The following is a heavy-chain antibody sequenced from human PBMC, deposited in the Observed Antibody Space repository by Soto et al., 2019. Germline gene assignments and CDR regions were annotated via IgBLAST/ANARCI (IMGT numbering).Heavy chain of an antibody. CDR2: ISSSSSTI. CDR1: GFTFSAFS. J-gene: IGHJ3*02. Sequence: GGSLRLSCTSSGFTFSAFSMNWVRQAPGKGLEWVSYISSSSSTIYYADSVKGRFTISRDNAKNSLYLQMNSLRDEDTAVYYCAREGGRHCSPTRCYNAFDIWGQGTMVTVS. D-gene: IGHD2-2*02. V-gene: IGHV3-48*02. CDR3: AREGGRHCSPTRCYNAFDI.